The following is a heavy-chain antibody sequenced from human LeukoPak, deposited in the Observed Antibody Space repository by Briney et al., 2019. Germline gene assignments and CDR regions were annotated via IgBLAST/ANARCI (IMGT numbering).Heavy chain of an antibody. J-gene: IGHJ4*02. CDR3: VRGRFGGYFDH. CDR1: GLTFSSHW. Sequence: PGGSLRLSCAASGLTFSSHWMHWVRQAPGKGLVWVSHINSDGSDTSYADSVKGRFTISRDNAKNTLYLQMNSLRAEDTAVYYCVRGRFGGYFDHWGQGSLVTVSS. D-gene: IGHD2-15*01. CDR2: INSDGSDT. V-gene: IGHV3-74*01.